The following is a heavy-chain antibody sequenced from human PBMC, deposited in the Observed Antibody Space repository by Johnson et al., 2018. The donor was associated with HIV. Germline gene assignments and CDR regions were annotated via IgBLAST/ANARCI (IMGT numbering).Heavy chain of an antibody. V-gene: IGHV3-74*02. Sequence: VQLVESGGGLVQPGGSLRLSCVVSGFTFSRYWMDWVHQAPGKGLVWVSRIKSDGSSTAYADSVKDRFTISRDNAKNSLYLQLNSLRAEDTALYYCARLVSSSFTHAFEIWGQGTMVTVSS. CDR1: GFTFSRYW. CDR3: ARLVSSSFTHAFEI. J-gene: IGHJ3*02. D-gene: IGHD3-22*01. CDR2: IKSDGSST.